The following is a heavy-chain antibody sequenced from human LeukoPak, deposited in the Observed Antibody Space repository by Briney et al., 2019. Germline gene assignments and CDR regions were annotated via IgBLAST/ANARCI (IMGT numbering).Heavy chain of an antibody. D-gene: IGHD3-3*01. V-gene: IGHV1-18*01. CDR3: ARDYDFWSGYPSFDY. CDR1: GYTFTSYG. Sequence: GASVKVSCKASGYTFTSYGISWVRQAPGQGLEWMGWISAYNGNTNYAQKLQGRVTMTTDTSTSTAYMELRSLRSDDTAVYYCARDYDFWSGYPSFDYWGQGTLVTVSS. CDR2: ISAYNGNT. J-gene: IGHJ4*02.